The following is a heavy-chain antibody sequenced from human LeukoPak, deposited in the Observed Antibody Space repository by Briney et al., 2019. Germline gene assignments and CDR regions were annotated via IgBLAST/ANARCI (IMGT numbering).Heavy chain of an antibody. CDR3: ARTPYGSGSYSGPFDY. Sequence: PGGSLRLSCAASGFTFSSYGMSWVRQAPGKGLEWVSAISGSGGSTYYADSVKGRFTISRDNSKNTLYLQMNSLRAEDTAVYYCARTPYGSGSYSGPFDYWGQGTLVTVSS. CDR1: GFTFSSYG. D-gene: IGHD3-10*01. V-gene: IGHV3-23*01. J-gene: IGHJ4*02. CDR2: ISGSGGST.